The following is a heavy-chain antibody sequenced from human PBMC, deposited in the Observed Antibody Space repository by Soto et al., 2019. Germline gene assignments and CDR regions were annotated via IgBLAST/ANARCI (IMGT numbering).Heavy chain of an antibody. D-gene: IGHD4-17*01. CDR2: ISGSGGST. J-gene: IGHJ3*02. Sequence: EVQLLESGGGLVQPGGSLRLSCAASGFTFSTYAMSWVRQAPGKGLEWVSTISGSGGSTYYADSVKGRFTISRDNSKNMLYLQMSSLRTEDTAVYYCAHPRGYGVFDAVDIWGQGTMVTVSS. V-gene: IGHV3-23*01. CDR1: GFTFSTYA. CDR3: AHPRGYGVFDAVDI.